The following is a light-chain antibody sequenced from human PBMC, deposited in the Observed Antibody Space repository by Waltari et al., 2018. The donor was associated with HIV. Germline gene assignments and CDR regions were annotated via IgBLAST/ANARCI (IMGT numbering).Light chain of an antibody. J-gene: IGLJ2*01. CDR2: RNK. CDR3: AAWDDSLNGHVV. Sequence: QSVLTQPPSASGTPGQRVTISCSGSSPNLGSNTLNWSQHRQGTAPKRLIYRNKQRPSGVPDRFSGYKSVTSVSLAISGLQSEEEADYYCAAWDDSLNGHVVFGGGTKLTVL. CDR1: SPNLGSNT. V-gene: IGLV1-44*01.